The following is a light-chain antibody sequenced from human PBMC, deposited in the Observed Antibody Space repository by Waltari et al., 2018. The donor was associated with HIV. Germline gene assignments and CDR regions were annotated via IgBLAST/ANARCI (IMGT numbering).Light chain of an antibody. CDR3: YSAADNNLGV. CDR1: VLAQKN. J-gene: IGLJ3*02. Sequence: SYELTQPPSVSVSPAQTARITCSGAVLAQKNARWFQQKPGPAPVLVIYKDSERPSGIPERFSGSSLGTTVTLTISGAQVEDEADYYCYSAADNNLGVFGGGTKLTVL. CDR2: KDS. V-gene: IGLV3-27*01.